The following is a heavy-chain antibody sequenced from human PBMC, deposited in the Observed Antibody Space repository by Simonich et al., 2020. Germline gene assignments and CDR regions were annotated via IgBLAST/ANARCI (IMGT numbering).Heavy chain of an antibody. Sequence: QVQLVQSGSEVKKPGASVKVSCNASGYTFTGYYMHWLRQATGQGLEWMGWIHPTSGGTTCAQTFQGRVTMTRDTSIITAYMELSRLRSDDTAVYYCARVRFEAFDIWGQGTMVTVSS. J-gene: IGHJ3*02. CDR2: IHPTSGGT. CDR1: GYTFTGYY. V-gene: IGHV1-2*02. CDR3: ARVRFEAFDI.